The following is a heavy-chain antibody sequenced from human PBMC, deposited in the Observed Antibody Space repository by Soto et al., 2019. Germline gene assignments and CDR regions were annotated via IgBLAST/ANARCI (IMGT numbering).Heavy chain of an antibody. CDR3: AREDPEWVVRGVINY. CDR2: IYYSGST. V-gene: IGHV4-39*02. CDR1: GGSISSSSYY. D-gene: IGHD3-10*01. Sequence: SETLSLTCTVSGGSISSSSYYWGWIRQPPGKGLEWIGSIYYSGSTYYNPSLKSRVTISVDTSKNQFSLKLSSVTAADTAVYYCAREDPEWVVRGVINYWGQGTLVTVSS. J-gene: IGHJ4*02.